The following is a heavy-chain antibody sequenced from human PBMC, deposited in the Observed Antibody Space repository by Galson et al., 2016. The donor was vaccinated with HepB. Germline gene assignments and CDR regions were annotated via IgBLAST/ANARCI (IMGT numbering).Heavy chain of an antibody. CDR1: GFTFSNYI. D-gene: IGHD5-24*01. J-gene: IGHJ6*02. Sequence: SLRLSCAASGFTFSNYIMNWVRQAPGKGLEWVSSISTSGNYIFYVDSVKGRFTVSRDNVKNSLFLQMNSLRAEDTAVYHCAREDAYNFGGPRPNYGMDVWGQGTTVTVSS. CDR3: AREDAYNFGGPRPNYGMDV. V-gene: IGHV3-21*06. CDR2: ISTSGNYI.